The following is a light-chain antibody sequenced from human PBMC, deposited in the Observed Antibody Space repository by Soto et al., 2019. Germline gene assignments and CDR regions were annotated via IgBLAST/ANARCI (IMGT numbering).Light chain of an antibody. CDR3: QQYNSYSQWM. Sequence: DIQMTQSPSTLSASVGDRVTITCRASQSISNWLAWYQQKPGKAPKVLIYKASTLESGVPSRFSGSGSGTQFTLTISSLQPEDFATYYCQQYNSYSQWMFGQGTKVDIK. CDR1: QSISNW. J-gene: IGKJ1*01. V-gene: IGKV1-5*03. CDR2: KAS.